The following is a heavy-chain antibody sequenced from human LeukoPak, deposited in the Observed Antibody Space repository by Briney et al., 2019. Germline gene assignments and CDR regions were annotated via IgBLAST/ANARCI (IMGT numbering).Heavy chain of an antibody. Sequence: ASVKVSCKASGYTFTGYYMHWVRQAPGQGLEWMGWINPDSGGANSAQKFQGRVTMTRDTSISTAYMELSRLRSDDTAVYYCARARSGDYLPFDYWGQGTLVTVSS. D-gene: IGHD2/OR15-2a*01. CDR1: GYTFTGYY. CDR3: ARARSGDYLPFDY. V-gene: IGHV1-2*02. CDR2: INPDSGGA. J-gene: IGHJ4*02.